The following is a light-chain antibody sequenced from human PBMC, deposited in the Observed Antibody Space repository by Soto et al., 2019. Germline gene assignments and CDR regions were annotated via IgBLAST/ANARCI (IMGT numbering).Light chain of an antibody. V-gene: IGLV2-14*03. CDR2: DVN. J-gene: IGLJ3*02. Sequence: QSALTQPASVSGSPGQSITISCTGTSSDVGGYKYVSWYQQRPGKAPKLIIYDVNNRPSGVSNRFSGSKSGNTASLTISGLQAEDEADYYCSPYTSSSTWVFGGGTKLTVL. CDR1: SSDVGGYKY. CDR3: SPYTSSSTWV.